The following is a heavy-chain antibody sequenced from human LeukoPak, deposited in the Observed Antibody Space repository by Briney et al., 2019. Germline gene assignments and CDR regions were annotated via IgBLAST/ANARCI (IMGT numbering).Heavy chain of an antibody. Sequence: PGGSLRLSCAASGFTFSSYRMHWVRQAPGKGLVWVSRIHSDGTSTSYADSVKGRFTISRDNAKNSLHLQMNSLRAEDTAVYYCAGVGDSSGYRAFDIWGQGTMVTVSS. D-gene: IGHD3-22*01. CDR2: IHSDGTST. V-gene: IGHV3-74*01. CDR3: AGVGDSSGYRAFDI. CDR1: GFTFSSYR. J-gene: IGHJ3*02.